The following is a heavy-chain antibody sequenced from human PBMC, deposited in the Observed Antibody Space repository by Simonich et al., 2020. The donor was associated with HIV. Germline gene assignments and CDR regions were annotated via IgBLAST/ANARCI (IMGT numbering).Heavy chain of an antibody. Sequence: SCSASAFTFSSYAMTWVRQAPGKGLEWVSTINGGGDGTYYADSVKGRFTISRDNSKNMLYLQMNSLRAEDPAIDYCAKDRRGEAAIPNWVDPWGQGTLVTVSS. CDR2: INGGGDGT. D-gene: IGHD2-21*01. CDR1: AFTFSSYA. V-gene: IGHV3-23*01. CDR3: AKDRRGEAAIPNWVDP. J-gene: IGHJ5*02.